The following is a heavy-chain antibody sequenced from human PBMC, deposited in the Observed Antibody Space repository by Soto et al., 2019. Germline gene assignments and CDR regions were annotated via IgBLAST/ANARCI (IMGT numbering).Heavy chain of an antibody. Sequence: NPSETLSLTCTVSGGSISSYYWSWIRQPPGKGLEWIGYLYYSGSTNYNPSLKSRVTISVDMSRNQFSLRLSSVTAADTAVYYCARDRIGYGNFDYWGQGTQVTVSS. CDR2: LYYSGST. D-gene: IGHD5-12*01. J-gene: IGHJ4*02. CDR1: GGSISSYY. V-gene: IGHV4-59*01. CDR3: ARDRIGYGNFDY.